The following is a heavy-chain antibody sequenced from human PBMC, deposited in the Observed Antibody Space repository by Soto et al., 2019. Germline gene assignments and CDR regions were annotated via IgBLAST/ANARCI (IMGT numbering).Heavy chain of an antibody. V-gene: IGHV4-30-4*01. Sequence: SETLSLTCTVSGGSISSGDYYWSWIRQPPGKGLEWIGYIYYSGSIYYNPSLKSRVTISVDTSKNQFSLKLSSVTAADTAVYYCARAHSDIVVVPAALNWFDPWGQGTLVTVSS. J-gene: IGHJ5*02. CDR2: IYYSGSI. CDR1: GGSISSGDYY. D-gene: IGHD2-2*01. CDR3: ARAHSDIVVVPAALNWFDP.